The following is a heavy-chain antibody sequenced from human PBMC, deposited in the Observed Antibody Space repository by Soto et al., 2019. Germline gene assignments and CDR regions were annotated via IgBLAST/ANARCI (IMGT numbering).Heavy chain of an antibody. CDR3: ARGPVYYDYVWGSYYGMDV. J-gene: IGHJ6*02. CDR2: INHSGST. V-gene: IGHV4-34*01. Sequence: ASETLSLTCAVYGGSFSGYYWSWIRQPPGKGLEWIGEINHSGSTNYNPSLKSRVTISVDTSKNQFSLKLSSVTAADTAVYYCARGPVYYDYVWGSYYGMDVWGQGTTVTVSS. CDR1: GGSFSGYY. D-gene: IGHD3-16*01.